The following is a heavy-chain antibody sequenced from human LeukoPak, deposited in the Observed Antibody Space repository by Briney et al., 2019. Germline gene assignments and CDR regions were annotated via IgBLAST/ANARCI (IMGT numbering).Heavy chain of an antibody. CDR3: ARVGGDGAFDI. CDR2: INSDGSDI. J-gene: IGHJ3*02. V-gene: IGHV3-74*01. Sequence: PGGSLRLSCAASGFTFSRYWMHWVRQAPGKGLVWVSRINSDGSDISYADSVKGRFTISRDNAKNTVYLQMNSLRAEDTAVYYCARVGGDGAFDIWGQGTMVTVSS. CDR1: GFTFSRYW. D-gene: IGHD2-21*02.